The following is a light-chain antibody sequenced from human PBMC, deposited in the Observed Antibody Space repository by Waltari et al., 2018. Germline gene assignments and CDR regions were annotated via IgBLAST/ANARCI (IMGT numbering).Light chain of an antibody. Sequence: DIEMTQSPSSLSASIGDRVTITCRASQAISGDLNWYQQKPGRAPKLLIYTASTLQSGVPSRFSGSGYGTDFTLTISSLQPEDFAIYSCQQSSSSPHTFGGGTKVE. J-gene: IGKJ4*01. CDR3: QQSSSSPHT. CDR1: QAISGD. V-gene: IGKV1-39*01. CDR2: TAS.